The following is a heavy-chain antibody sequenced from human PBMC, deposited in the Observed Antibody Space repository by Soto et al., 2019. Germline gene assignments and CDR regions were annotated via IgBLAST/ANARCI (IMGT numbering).Heavy chain of an antibody. D-gene: IGHD1-20*01. CDR1: GFAFTDYY. V-gene: IGHV3-11*01. CDR3: AGGTPVTGTENTDYFDH. Sequence: QVQLVESGGGLVKPGASLRLSCLASGFAFTDYYMTWIRQAPGKGLEWVSYISVGGRTIYYAESERGRFTVSRDNAKISVFLQMNSLRAEDTAVYCCAGGTPVTGTENTDYFDHWGQGTLVTVSS. J-gene: IGHJ4*02. CDR2: ISVGGRTI.